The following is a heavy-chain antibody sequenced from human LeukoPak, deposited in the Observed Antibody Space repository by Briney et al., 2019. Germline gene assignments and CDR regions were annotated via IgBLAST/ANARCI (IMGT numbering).Heavy chain of an antibody. Sequence: GGSLRLSCAASGFTFSSYGMRWVRQAPGKGLEWVSRINSDGSSTNYADSVKGRFTISRDNAKNTLYLQMNSLRAEDTAVYYCGRISSGWYSPFDYWGQGTLVTVSS. CDR3: GRISSGWYSPFDY. CDR2: INSDGSST. D-gene: IGHD6-19*01. CDR1: GFTFSSYG. J-gene: IGHJ4*02. V-gene: IGHV3-74*01.